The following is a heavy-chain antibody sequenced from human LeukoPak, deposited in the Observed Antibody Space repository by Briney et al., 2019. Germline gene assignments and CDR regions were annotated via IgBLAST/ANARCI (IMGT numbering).Heavy chain of an antibody. V-gene: IGHV3-48*04. J-gene: IGHJ4*02. CDR3: ARDPQVVPAAIIQYYFDY. Sequence: GGSLRLSCAAFGFTFSSYSMNWVRQAPGKGLEWVSYISSSSSTIYYADSVKGRFTISRDNAKNSLYLQMNSLRAEDTAVYYCARDPQVVPAAIIQYYFDYWGQGTLVTVSS. D-gene: IGHD2-2*02. CDR1: GFTFSSYS. CDR2: ISSSSSTI.